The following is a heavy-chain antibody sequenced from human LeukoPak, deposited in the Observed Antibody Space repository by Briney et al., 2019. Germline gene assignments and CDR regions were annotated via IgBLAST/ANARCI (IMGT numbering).Heavy chain of an antibody. J-gene: IGHJ3*02. CDR1: GYTFTGYY. D-gene: IGHD3-22*01. CDR2: INPNSGGT. CDR3: ARDQRVRDAFDI. Sequence: ASVKVSRKASGYTFTGYYMHWVRQAPGQGLGWMGWINPNSGGTNYAQTFQGRVTMTRDTPISTAYMVLSRLRSDDTAVYYCARDQRVRDAFDIWGQGTMVTVSS. V-gene: IGHV1-2*02.